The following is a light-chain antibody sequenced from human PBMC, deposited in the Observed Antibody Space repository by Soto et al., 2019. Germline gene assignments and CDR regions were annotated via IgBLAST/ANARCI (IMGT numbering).Light chain of an antibody. Sequence: EIVMTQSPATLSVSPGERATLSCRASQSISSNLAWYQQKPGQAPRLLMFRTSSRATGFPARFSGSGSGTEVNLTISSRQSADFGVYYCQQYNNWPRATFGGGTKVEIK. V-gene: IGKV3-15*01. CDR2: RTS. CDR3: QQYNNWPRAT. J-gene: IGKJ4*01. CDR1: QSISSN.